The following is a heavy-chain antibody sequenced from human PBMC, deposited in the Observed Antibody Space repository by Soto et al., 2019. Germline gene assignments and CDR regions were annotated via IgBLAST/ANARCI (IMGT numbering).Heavy chain of an antibody. J-gene: IGHJ5*02. CDR1: GFSFSTYW. CDR3: ARGDPYCTGCGATCHPHWFDP. Sequence: EVQLVESGGGLVQPGGSLRLSCAASGFSFSTYWMSWVRQAPGKGLEWVANIKQDGSETYYVAAVTGRFTISTDNAKNSLYLQMTRLRVEDAAVYYCARGDPYCTGCGATCHPHWFDPWGQGTLVTVSS. D-gene: IGHD2-8*02. CDR2: IKQDGSET. V-gene: IGHV3-7*01.